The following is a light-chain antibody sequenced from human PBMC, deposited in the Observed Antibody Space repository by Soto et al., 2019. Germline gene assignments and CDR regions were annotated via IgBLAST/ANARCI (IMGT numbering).Light chain of an antibody. J-gene: IGKJ4*01. V-gene: IGKV1-16*02. CDR1: QEISNH. Sequence: DIQMTQSPSSLSASVGDRVTITCRASQEISNHLAWFQQRQGKPPKSLIYDASSLQSGVPSKFSGSGSGTDFTLTISSLQPEDFATYYCQQYHNYPVTFGGGTKVEIK. CDR2: DAS. CDR3: QQYHNYPVT.